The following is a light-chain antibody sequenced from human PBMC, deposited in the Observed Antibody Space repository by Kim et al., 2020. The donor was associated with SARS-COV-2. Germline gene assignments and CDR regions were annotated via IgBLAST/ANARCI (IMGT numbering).Light chain of an antibody. CDR3: CSYAGSYTKYV. CDR1: SSDVGGYNY. Sequence: SVTISCTGTSSDVGGYNYVSWYQQHPGKAPKPMIYDVSKRPSGVPDRFSGSKSGNTASLTISGLQAEDEADYYCCSYAGSYTKYVFGTGTKVTVL. V-gene: IGLV2-11*01. J-gene: IGLJ1*01. CDR2: DVS.